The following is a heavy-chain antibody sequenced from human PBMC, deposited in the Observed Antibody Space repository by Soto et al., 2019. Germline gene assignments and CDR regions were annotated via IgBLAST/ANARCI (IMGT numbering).Heavy chain of an antibody. D-gene: IGHD2-2*01. CDR1: GGTFSSYA. CDR3: ARDRVDCSSTSCYFLAWFDP. J-gene: IGHJ5*02. CDR2: IIPIFGTA. Sequence: QVQLVQSGAEVKKPGSSVKVSCKASGGTFSSYAISWVRQAPGQGLEWMGGIIPIFGTANYAQKFQGRVTITADESTSTAYMELSSLRSEDTAVYYCARDRVDCSSTSCYFLAWFDPWGQGTLVTVSS. V-gene: IGHV1-69*01.